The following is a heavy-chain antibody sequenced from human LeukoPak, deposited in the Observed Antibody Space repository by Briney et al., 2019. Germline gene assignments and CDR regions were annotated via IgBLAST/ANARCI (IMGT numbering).Heavy chain of an antibody. CDR1: GFTFSSYS. CDR2: ISSSSSYI. D-gene: IGHD5-18*01. CDR3: ARDTFGYSYGSSF. J-gene: IGHJ4*02. V-gene: IGHV3-21*01. Sequence: PGGSLRLSCAASGFTFSSYSMNWVRQAPGKGLEWVSSISSSSSYIYYADSVKGRFTISRDNSKNTLYLQMNSLRAEDTAVYYCARDTFGYSYGSSFWGQGTLVTVSS.